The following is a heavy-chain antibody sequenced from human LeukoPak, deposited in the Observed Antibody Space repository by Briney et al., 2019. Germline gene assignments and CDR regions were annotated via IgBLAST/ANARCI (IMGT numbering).Heavy chain of an antibody. D-gene: IGHD2/OR15-2a*01. CDR2: IFYSGGT. CDR3: ARRNTADASIDF. J-gene: IGHJ4*02. V-gene: IGHV4-59*08. Sequence: SETLSLTCSVSGGSMSGHWWSWIRQPPGKGLEWIGDIFYSGGTNNNSPLKSRLTMSLDTSKNQFSLKLSSVTAADTAMYYCARRNTADASIDFWGQGILVIASS. CDR1: GGSMSGHW.